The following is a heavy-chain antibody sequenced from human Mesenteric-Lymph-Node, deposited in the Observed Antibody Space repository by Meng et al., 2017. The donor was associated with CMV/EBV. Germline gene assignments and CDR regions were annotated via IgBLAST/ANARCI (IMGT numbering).Heavy chain of an antibody. J-gene: IGHJ1*01. Sequence: GESLKISCAGSGFIFSNYDMNWVRQAPGKGLEWVSTINGGGGRAYYADSVKGRFTVSRDNSKNTLYLQMNSLRAEDTAVYYWAKGGEFLEWLFSYFQHWGQGTLVTVSS. CDR1: GFIFSNYD. D-gene: IGHD3-3*01. V-gene: IGHV3-23*01. CDR2: INGGGGRA. CDR3: AKGGEFLEWLFSYFQH.